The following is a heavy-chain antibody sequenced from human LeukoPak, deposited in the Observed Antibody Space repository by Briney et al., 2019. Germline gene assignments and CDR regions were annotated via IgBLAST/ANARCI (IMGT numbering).Heavy chain of an antibody. CDR1: GYTFTSYA. CDR2: INAGNGNT. CDR3: ARDPRHVLRYFDWYYMDV. D-gene: IGHD3-9*01. Sequence: ASVKVSCKASGYTFTSYAMHWVRQAPGQRLEWMGWINAGNGNTKYSQEFQGGVTITRDTSASTAYMELSSLRSEDMAVYYCARDPRHVLRYFDWYYMDVWGKGTTVTVSS. V-gene: IGHV1-3*03. J-gene: IGHJ6*03.